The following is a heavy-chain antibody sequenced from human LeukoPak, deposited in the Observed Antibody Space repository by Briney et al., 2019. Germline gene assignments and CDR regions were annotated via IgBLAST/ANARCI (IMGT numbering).Heavy chain of an antibody. CDR3: ARGGYCSSTSCYLDDY. CDR1: GYTFTSYG. V-gene: IGHV1-18*01. J-gene: IGHJ4*02. CDR2: ISAYNGNT. D-gene: IGHD2-2*03. Sequence: GASVNVSCKASGYTFTSYGISWVRQAPGQGLEWMGWISAYNGNTNYAQKLQGRVTMTTDTSTSTAYMELRSLRSDDTAVYYCARGGYCSSTSCYLDDYWGQGTLVTVSS.